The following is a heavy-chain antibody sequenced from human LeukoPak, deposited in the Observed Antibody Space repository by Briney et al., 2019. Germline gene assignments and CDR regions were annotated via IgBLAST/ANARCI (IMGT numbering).Heavy chain of an antibody. CDR2: IISSSSTI. CDR1: GFTFSSYS. Sequence: PGGSLRLSCAASGFTFSSYSMNWVRQAPGKGLEWVSYIISSSSTIYYADSVKGRFTISRDNAKNSLYLQMNSLRAEDTAVYYCAKEATKYGSGSSLYFQHWGQGTLVTVSS. D-gene: IGHD3-10*01. V-gene: IGHV3-48*04. CDR3: AKEATKYGSGSSLYFQH. J-gene: IGHJ1*01.